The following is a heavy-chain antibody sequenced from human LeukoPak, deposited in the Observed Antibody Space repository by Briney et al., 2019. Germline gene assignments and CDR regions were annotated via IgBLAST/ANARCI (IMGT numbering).Heavy chain of an antibody. Sequence: ASVKVSCKASGYTFTSYGISWVRQAPGQGLEWMGWISAYNGNTNYAQKLQGRVTMTTDTSTSTAYMELRSLRSDDTAVYYCARDSPLGECSGGSCPEYYGMDVWGQGTTVTVSS. V-gene: IGHV1-18*01. D-gene: IGHD2-15*01. J-gene: IGHJ6*02. CDR1: GYTFTSYG. CDR3: ARDSPLGECSGGSCPEYYGMDV. CDR2: ISAYNGNT.